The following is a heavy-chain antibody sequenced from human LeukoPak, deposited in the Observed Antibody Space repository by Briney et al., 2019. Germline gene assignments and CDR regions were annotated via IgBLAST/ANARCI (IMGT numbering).Heavy chain of an antibody. Sequence: SETLSLTCTVSGGSISSYYWSWIRQPPGKGLEWIGYIYYSGSTNYNPSLKSRVTISVDTSKNQFSLKLSSVTAADTAVYYCASKLTTVTTRYWYFDLWGRGTLVTVSP. CDR1: GGSISSYY. CDR2: IYYSGST. CDR3: ASKLTTVTTRYWYFDL. D-gene: IGHD4-17*01. J-gene: IGHJ2*01. V-gene: IGHV4-59*08.